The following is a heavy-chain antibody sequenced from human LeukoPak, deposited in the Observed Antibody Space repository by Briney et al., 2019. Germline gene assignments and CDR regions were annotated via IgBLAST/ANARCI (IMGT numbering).Heavy chain of an antibody. CDR2: ISGSSRYI. J-gene: IGHJ4*02. CDR1: GFTFSSYS. Sequence: GGSLRLSCVVSGFTFSSYSMNWVRQAPGKGLEWVSTISGSSRYIYFADSVRGRFTISRDNAKNSLYLQMSNLRAEDTAVYYCARRLNNGDYGSDCWGQGTLVTVSS. V-gene: IGHV3-21*01. CDR3: ARRLNNGDYGSDC. D-gene: IGHD4-17*01.